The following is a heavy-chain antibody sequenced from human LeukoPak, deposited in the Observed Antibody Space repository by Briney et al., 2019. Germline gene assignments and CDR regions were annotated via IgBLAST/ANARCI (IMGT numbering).Heavy chain of an antibody. J-gene: IGHJ4*02. CDR3: AREAMDSSGYADY. D-gene: IGHD3-22*01. CDR1: GYTFTDYY. Sequence: GASVKVSCKTSGYTFTDYYMHWVRQAPGQGLEWMGWINPNTGGTNYAQKFQGRVTMTRDTSISTAYMELRRLRSDDTAVYYCAREAMDSSGYADYWGQGTLVTVSS. V-gene: IGHV1-2*02. CDR2: INPNTGGT.